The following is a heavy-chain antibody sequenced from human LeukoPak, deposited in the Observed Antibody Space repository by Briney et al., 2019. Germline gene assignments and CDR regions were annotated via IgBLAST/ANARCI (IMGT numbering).Heavy chain of an antibody. CDR3: AKASMYYYDSSGYPVYYFDY. Sequence: GGSLRLSCAASGFTFSTCGMNWVRQAPGKGLEWVSGISWNSGSIGYADSVKGRFTISRDNAKNSLYLQMNSLRAEDTALYYCAKASMYYYDSSGYPVYYFDYWGQGTLVTVSS. J-gene: IGHJ4*02. CDR2: ISWNSGSI. V-gene: IGHV3-9*01. CDR1: GFTFSTCG. D-gene: IGHD3-22*01.